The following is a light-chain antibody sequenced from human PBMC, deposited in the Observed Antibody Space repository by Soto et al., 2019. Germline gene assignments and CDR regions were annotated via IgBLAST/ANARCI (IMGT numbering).Light chain of an antibody. CDR2: AAS. J-gene: IGKJ4*02. V-gene: IGKV1D-17*01. Sequence: NIQMTQSPSAMSASVGDRVTITCRARQGISNYLAWFQQKPGKVPKHLIYAASSWQSGVPSRFSGSGSGTEFTLTISSLQPEDFATYYCLQHNSYPLLTFGGGTKVEIK. CDR1: QGISNY. CDR3: LQHNSYPLLT.